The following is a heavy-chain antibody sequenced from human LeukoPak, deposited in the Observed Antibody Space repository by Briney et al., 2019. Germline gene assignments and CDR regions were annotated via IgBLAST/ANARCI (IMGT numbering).Heavy chain of an antibody. CDR1: GYTFTSYG. CDR3: ARDEYDFWSGYSPTCRHDY. Sequence: EASVKVSCKASGYTFTSYGISWVRQAPGHGLEWMGWISAYNGNTNYAQKLQGGVTMTTDTSTSTAYMELRSLRSDDAAVYYCARDEYDFWSGYSPTCRHDYWGQGTLVTVSS. V-gene: IGHV1-18*01. D-gene: IGHD3-3*01. J-gene: IGHJ4*02. CDR2: ISAYNGNT.